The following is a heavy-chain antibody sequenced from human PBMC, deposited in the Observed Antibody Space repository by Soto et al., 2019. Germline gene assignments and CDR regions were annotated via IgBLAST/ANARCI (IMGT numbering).Heavy chain of an antibody. CDR3: ARGVPGTYAVDV. CDR1: GFTLSHYS. D-gene: IGHD1-26*01. J-gene: IGHJ6*02. CDR2: ISSSSRNI. V-gene: IGHV3-48*01. Sequence: EVQLVECGGGLVQPGGSLRLACVDSGFTLSHYSMNWVRQAPGKGLEWVSYISSSSRNIYYAHSVKGRFTIFRDNAKNSLYLQMNSLRAEDTAVYYCARGVPGTYAVDVWVQGTTVTVSS.